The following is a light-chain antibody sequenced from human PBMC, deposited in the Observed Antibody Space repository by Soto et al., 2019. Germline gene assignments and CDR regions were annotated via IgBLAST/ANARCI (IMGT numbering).Light chain of an antibody. J-gene: IGLJ1*01. CDR1: TSDVGSYNL. CDR3: FSYAGDSVYV. CDR2: EVT. Sequence: QSVLTQPASVSGSPRQSMTISCTGTTSDVGSYNLVSWFQQHPGKAPKLVIYEVTKRPSGVSDRFSGSKSANTASQTISGLQAEDEADYYCFSYAGDSVYVFGTGTKLAVL. V-gene: IGLV2-23*02.